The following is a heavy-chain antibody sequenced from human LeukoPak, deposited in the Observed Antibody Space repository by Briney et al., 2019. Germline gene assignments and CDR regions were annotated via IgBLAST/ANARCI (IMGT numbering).Heavy chain of an antibody. CDR2: ISHSSSYI. D-gene: IGHD2-15*01. J-gene: IGHJ4*02. Sequence: GGSLTLSCAAAGFTFSRYSMSWVRQAPGKGLAWVSSISHSSSYIYHADSVRGRVTIPRDNAENSRYLQMNSLTAEDTAVYYCPRYDCVSAGSFDYLGQGTLVTVSS. V-gene: IGHV3-21*01. CDR3: PRYDCVSAGSFDY. CDR1: GFTFSRYS.